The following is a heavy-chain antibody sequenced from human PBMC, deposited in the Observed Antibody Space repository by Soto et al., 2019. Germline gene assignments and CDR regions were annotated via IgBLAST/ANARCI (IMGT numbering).Heavy chain of an antibody. CDR1: GGTFSSYT. V-gene: IGHV1-69*08. CDR3: AREPCYRCDYYYYYYGMDV. Sequence: QVQLVQSGAEVKKPGSSVKVSCKASGGTFSSYTISWVRQAPGQGLEWMGRIIPILGIANYAQKFQGRVTITEDKYTSTAYMELSSLRSEDTAVYYCAREPCYRCDYYYYYYGMDVWGQGTTVTVSS. D-gene: IGHD2-15*01. J-gene: IGHJ6*02. CDR2: IIPILGIA.